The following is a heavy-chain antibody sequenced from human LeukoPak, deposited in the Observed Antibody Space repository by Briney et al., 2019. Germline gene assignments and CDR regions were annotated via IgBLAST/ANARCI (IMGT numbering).Heavy chain of an antibody. Sequence: GASVNVSCKASGYTFTSYAMHWVRQAPGQRLEWMGWINAGNGNTKYSQKFQGRVTITRDTSASTAYMELSSLRSEDTAVYYCARVGSRSGYSYDWYFDLWGRGTLVTVSS. CDR3: ARVGSRSGYSYDWYFDL. D-gene: IGHD5-18*01. CDR1: GYTFTSYA. CDR2: INAGNGNT. J-gene: IGHJ2*01. V-gene: IGHV1-3*01.